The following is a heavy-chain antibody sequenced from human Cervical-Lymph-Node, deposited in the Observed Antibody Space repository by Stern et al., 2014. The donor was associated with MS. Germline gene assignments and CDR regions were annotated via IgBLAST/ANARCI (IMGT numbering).Heavy chain of an antibody. Sequence: VQLLESGAEVKKPGSSVKVSCKAYGGSFSMDSISWVRQAPGQGLEWMGGLTPMFGTSNYAQKFQGRVTTTADVSTSTAYMELTSLRSEDTAVYFCARDQGGIADSWGQGTLVIVSS. V-gene: IGHV1-69*01. CDR1: GGSFSMDS. CDR2: LTPMFGTS. CDR3: ARDQGGIADS. D-gene: IGHD6-13*01. J-gene: IGHJ4*02.